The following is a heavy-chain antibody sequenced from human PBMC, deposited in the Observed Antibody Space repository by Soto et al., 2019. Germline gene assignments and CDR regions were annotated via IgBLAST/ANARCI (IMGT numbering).Heavy chain of an antibody. D-gene: IGHD3-3*01. CDR3: ARALGGAISGGWFDP. CDR2: IYYSGST. Sequence: PSETLSLTCTVSGGSISSYYWSWIRQPPGKGLEWIGYIYYSGSTNYNPSLKSRVTISVDTSKNQFSLKLSSVTAADTAVYYCARALGGAISGGWFDPWGQGTLVTVSS. V-gene: IGHV4-59*01. J-gene: IGHJ5*02. CDR1: GGSISSYY.